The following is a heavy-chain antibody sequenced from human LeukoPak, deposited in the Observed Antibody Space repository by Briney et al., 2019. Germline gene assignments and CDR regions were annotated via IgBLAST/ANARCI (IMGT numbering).Heavy chain of an antibody. D-gene: IGHD5-18*01. CDR2: IYSEGST. J-gene: IGHJ4*02. Sequence: WESLRLSCAASGFTVSSNYMGWVRQPPGKGLEWVSVIYSEGSTYYADSVKGRFTISRDNSKNTLDLQMHSLRAEDTAVYYCARFGGYRYGFPDYWGQGTLVTVSS. V-gene: IGHV3-53*01. CDR1: GFTVSSNY. CDR3: ARFGGYRYGFPDY.